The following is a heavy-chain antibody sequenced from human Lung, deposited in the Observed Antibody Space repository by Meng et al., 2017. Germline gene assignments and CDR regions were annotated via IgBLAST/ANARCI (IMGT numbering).Heavy chain of an antibody. CDR1: GGSFSGYY. V-gene: IGHV4-34*12. CDR3: VRRTYSSGWYFDY. CDR2: IIDSGST. J-gene: IGHJ4*02. D-gene: IGHD6-19*01. Sequence: QGQLHQWVPGLLKPSETLSLTCAVYGGSFSGYYWSWIRQPPGKGLEWIGEIIDSGSTNYNPSLKSRVTISVDTSKNQFSLRVTSVTAADRAVYYCVRRTYSSGWYFDYWGQGTLVTVSS.